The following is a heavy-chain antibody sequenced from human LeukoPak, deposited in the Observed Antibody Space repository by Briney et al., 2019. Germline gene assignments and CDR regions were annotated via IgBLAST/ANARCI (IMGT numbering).Heavy chain of an antibody. CDR3: ARGSRRGGYNSSPAIDY. J-gene: IGHJ4*02. D-gene: IGHD5-24*01. CDR1: GGSISSSSCY. Sequence: SQTLSLTCTVSGGSISSSSCYWSWIRQPPGKGLEWIGYIYYSGSTNYNPSLKSRVTISVDTSKNQFSLKLSSVTAADTAVYYCARGSRRGGYNSSPAIDYWGQGTLVTVSS. CDR2: IYYSGST. V-gene: IGHV4-61*05.